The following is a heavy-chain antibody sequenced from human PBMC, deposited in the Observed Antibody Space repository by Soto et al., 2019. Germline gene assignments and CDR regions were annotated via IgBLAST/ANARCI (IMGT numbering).Heavy chain of an antibody. CDR3: ARPHFSSSYYFDY. D-gene: IGHD6-13*01. CDR2: INAASGNT. CDR1: GYTFTNYA. J-gene: IGHJ4*02. V-gene: IGHV1-3*01. Sequence: ASVKVSCKTSGYTFTNYAVHWVRQAPGQRLEWMGWINAASGNTKYSQKFQDRITITRDTSTNTAYMELSSLRSEDTAVYYCARPHFSSSYYFDYWGQGTLVTVSS.